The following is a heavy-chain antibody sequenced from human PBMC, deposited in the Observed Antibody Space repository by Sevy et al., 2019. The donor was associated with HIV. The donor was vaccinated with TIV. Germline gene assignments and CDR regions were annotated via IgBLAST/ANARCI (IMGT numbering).Heavy chain of an antibody. CDR2: ITWSSNSI. Sequence: GGSLRLSCAASGFTFDEYAMLWVRQVPGKGLEWVSGITWSSNSIDYGDSVKGRFTISRDNAKNSLYLQMNSLRVEDTAFYYCVKGTMEAIMDLYDPLDIWGQGTMLTVSS. CDR1: GFTFDEYA. D-gene: IGHD3-10*01. V-gene: IGHV3-9*01. CDR3: VKGTMEAIMDLYDPLDI. J-gene: IGHJ3*02.